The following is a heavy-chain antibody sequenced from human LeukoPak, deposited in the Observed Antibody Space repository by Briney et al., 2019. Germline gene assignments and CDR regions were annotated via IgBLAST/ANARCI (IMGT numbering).Heavy chain of an antibody. CDR2: IWYDGSNK. V-gene: IGHV3-33*01. Sequence: AGGSLRLSCAASGFTFSSYGMHWVRQAPGKGLEWVAVIWYDGSNKYYADSVKGRFTISRDNSKNTLYLQMNSLRAEDTAVYYCAREGVRDAFDTWGQGTMVTVSS. J-gene: IGHJ3*02. D-gene: IGHD2-8*01. CDR1: GFTFSSYG. CDR3: AREGVRDAFDT.